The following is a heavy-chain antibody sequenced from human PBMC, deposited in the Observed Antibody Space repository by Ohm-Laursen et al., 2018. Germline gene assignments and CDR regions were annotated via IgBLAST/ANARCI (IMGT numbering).Heavy chain of an antibody. J-gene: IGHJ5*02. CDR1: GYSISSGYF. V-gene: IGHV4-38-2*01. Sequence: GTLSLTCAVSGYSISSGYFWGWIRQPPGKGLEWIGPIYHSGSTYYNPSLKSRVTISVDTSKNQFSLKLSSVTAADTALYYCARGLWWFDPWGQGALVTVSS. CDR3: ARGLWWFDP. CDR2: IYHSGST.